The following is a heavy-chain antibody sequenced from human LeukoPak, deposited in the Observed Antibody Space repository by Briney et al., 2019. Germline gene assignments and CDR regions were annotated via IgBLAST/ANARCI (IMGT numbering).Heavy chain of an antibody. CDR2: ISGSGGST. CDR1: GFTFSSYA. V-gene: IGHV3-23*01. J-gene: IGHJ4*02. CDR3: AKGSLGATNYFDY. Sequence: GGSLGLSCAASGFTFSSYAMSWVRQAPGKGLEWVSAISGSGGSTYYADSVKGRFTISRDNSKNTLYLQMNSLRAEDTAVYYCAKGSLGATNYFDYWGQGTLVTVSS. D-gene: IGHD1-26*01.